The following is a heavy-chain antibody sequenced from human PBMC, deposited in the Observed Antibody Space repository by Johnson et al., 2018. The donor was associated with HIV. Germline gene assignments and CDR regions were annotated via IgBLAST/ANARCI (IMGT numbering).Heavy chain of an antibody. CDR3: ANSGLRRYYYDTGVHDGFDI. V-gene: IGHV3-30*02. D-gene: IGHD3-22*01. Sequence: QVQLVESGGGVVQPGGSLRLSCAASGFTFSSYGMHWVRQAPGKGLEWVAYIRHDGSNTYYVDSVKGRFTISRDNSKNTLYLQMNSLRDEDTAVYYCANSGLRRYYYDTGVHDGFDIWGQGTMVTVSS. CDR2: IRHDGSNT. J-gene: IGHJ3*02. CDR1: GFTFSSYG.